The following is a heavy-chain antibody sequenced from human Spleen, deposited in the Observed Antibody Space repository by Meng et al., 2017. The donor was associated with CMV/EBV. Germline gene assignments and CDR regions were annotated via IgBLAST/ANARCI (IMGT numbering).Heavy chain of an antibody. CDR1: GHTFTTYG. CDR2: LSFSTGGT. CDR3: VRGNWGDY. Sequence: ASVKVSCKASGHTFTTYGITWVRQAPGQGLEWMGWLSFSTGGTNYAQNFQGRVTMTRNTSISTAYMELSSLRYEDTAVYYCVRGNWGDYWGQGTLVTVSS. J-gene: IGHJ4*02. V-gene: IGHV1-8*02. D-gene: IGHD7-27*01.